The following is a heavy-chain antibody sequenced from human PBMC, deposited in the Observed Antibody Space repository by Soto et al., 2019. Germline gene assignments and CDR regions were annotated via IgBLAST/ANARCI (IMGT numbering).Heavy chain of an antibody. CDR1: GYTFTSYG. D-gene: IGHD4-4*01. J-gene: IGHJ6*02. CDR2: ISAYNGNT. CDR3: ARGHDYSNYVPYYYYCMDV. V-gene: IGHV1-18*01. Sequence: ASVKVSCKASGYTFTSYGISWVRQAPGQGLEWMGWISAYNGNTNYAQKLQGRVTMTTDTSTSTAYMELRSLRSDDTAVYYCARGHDYSNYVPYYYYCMDVWGQGTTVTVSS.